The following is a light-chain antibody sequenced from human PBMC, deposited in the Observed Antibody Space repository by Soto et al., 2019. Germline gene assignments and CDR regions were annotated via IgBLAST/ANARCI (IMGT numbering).Light chain of an antibody. CDR3: CSYAGGTSVV. Sequence: QSALTQPASVSGSPGQSITIACTGSSSDVGRYNLVSWYQQHPGKAPKLVIYEDIERPSGVSNRFSGSKSGNTASLTISGLRIEDEADYYCCSYAGGTSVVFGGGTKVTVX. CDR1: SSDVGRYNL. V-gene: IGLV2-23*01. J-gene: IGLJ2*01. CDR2: EDI.